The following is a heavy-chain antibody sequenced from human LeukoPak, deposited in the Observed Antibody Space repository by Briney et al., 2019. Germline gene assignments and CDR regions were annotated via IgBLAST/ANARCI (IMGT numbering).Heavy chain of an antibody. CDR3: ARLPEGGYATSLGWLDP. Sequence: SETLSLTCPVPSATISRSCWIWIRQTPGKGLEWVGYISYSGVSTYYPSLGSRVTISRDTSKNEVSLNLSSVTAADTAVYFCARLPEGGYATSLGWLDPWGQGTRVTVSS. CDR2: ISYSGVS. D-gene: IGHD5-24*01. CDR1: SATISRSC. J-gene: IGHJ5*02. V-gene: IGHV4-59*08.